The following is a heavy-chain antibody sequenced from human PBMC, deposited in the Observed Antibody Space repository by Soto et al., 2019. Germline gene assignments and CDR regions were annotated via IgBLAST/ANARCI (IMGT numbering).Heavy chain of an antibody. CDR2: ISGSGGST. CDR1: GFTFSSYA. CDR3: AKGGVIVILPDY. J-gene: IGHJ4*02. D-gene: IGHD3-16*02. Sequence: LRLSCAASGFTFSSYAMSWVRQAPGKGLEWVSAISGSGGSTYYADSVKGRFTISRDNSKNTLYLQMNSLRAEDTAVYYCAKGGVIVILPDYWGQGTLVTVSS. V-gene: IGHV3-23*01.